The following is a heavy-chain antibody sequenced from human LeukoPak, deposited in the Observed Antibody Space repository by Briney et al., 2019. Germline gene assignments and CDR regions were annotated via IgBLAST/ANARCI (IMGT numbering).Heavy chain of an antibody. CDR3: ARQGGYEVFDY. V-gene: IGHV4-4*02. D-gene: IGHD5-12*01. CDR1: GGSISSSNW. J-gene: IGHJ4*02. Sequence: SETLSLTCAVSGGSISSSNWWSWVRQPPGKGLEWIGEIYHSGSTNYNPSLKSRVTISGDTSRNQFSLRLSSVTAADTAVYYCARQGGYEVFDYWGQGTLVTVSS. CDR2: IYHSGST.